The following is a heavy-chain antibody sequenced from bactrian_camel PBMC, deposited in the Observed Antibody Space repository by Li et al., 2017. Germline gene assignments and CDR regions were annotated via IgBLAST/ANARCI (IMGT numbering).Heavy chain of an antibody. V-gene: IGHV3S42*01. CDR2: FYTGGSRP. J-gene: IGHJ4*01. Sequence: VQLVESGGGSVQAGGSLRLSCAVSGYTAAYCLGWFRQVPGKEREGVAAFYTGGSRPTYADSVKGRFTVSKDAAKNTLFLQMNSLKPEDTAIYFCATSFQLPCLGFDERAYDYWGQGTQVTVS. CDR1: GYTAAYC. D-gene: IGHD3*01. CDR3: ATSFQLPCLGFDERAYDY.